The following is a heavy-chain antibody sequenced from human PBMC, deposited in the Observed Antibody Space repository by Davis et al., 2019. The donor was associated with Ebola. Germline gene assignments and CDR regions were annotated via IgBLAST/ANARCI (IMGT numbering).Heavy chain of an antibody. D-gene: IGHD3-3*01. Sequence: AASVKVSCKASGGTFSSYAISWVRQAPGQGLEWMGGIIPIFGTANYAQKFQGRVTMTTDTSTSTAYMELRSLRSDDTAVYYCARVAVGVLRFLEWLPFDYWGQGTLVTVSS. CDR3: ARVAVGVLRFLEWLPFDY. J-gene: IGHJ4*02. V-gene: IGHV1-69*05. CDR2: IIPIFGTA. CDR1: GGTFSSYA.